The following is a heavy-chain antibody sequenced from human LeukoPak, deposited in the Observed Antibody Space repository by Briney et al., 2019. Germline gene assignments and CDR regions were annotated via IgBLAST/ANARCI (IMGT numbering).Heavy chain of an antibody. V-gene: IGHV3-23*01. Sequence: GGSLRLSCAASGFTFSSYAMSWVRQAPGKGLEWVSAISGSGGSTYYADSVKGRFTISRDNSKNTLYLQMNSLRAEDTAVYYCAKAPYYYDSSGYYYLLPDYWGQGTLVTVSS. CDR3: AKAPYYYDSSGYYYLLPDY. J-gene: IGHJ4*02. CDR2: ISGSGGST. D-gene: IGHD3-22*01. CDR1: GFTFSSYA.